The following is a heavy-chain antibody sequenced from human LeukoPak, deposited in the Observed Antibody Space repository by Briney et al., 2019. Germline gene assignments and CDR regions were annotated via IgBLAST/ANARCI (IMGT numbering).Heavy chain of an antibody. CDR2: IYRSGST. D-gene: IGHD2/OR15-2a*01. J-gene: IGHJ5*01. V-gene: IGHV4-39*07. Sequence: SETLSLTCTVSGGSISSSSYYWGWIRQPPGKGLEWIGYIYRSGSTYYNPSLKSRVTISVDRSKNQFSLKLSSVTAADTAVYYCARFLNWNDCWGQGTLVTVSS. CDR3: ARFLNWNDC. CDR1: GGSISSSSYY.